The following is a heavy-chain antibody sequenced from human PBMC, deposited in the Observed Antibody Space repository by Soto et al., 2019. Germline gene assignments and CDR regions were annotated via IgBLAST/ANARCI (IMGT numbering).Heavy chain of an antibody. D-gene: IGHD4-17*01. CDR2: IYYSGTT. CDR3: ARHLSGDYPNANWFDP. J-gene: IGHJ5*02. V-gene: IGHV4-31*03. CDR1: GGSISSGGYY. Sequence: PSETLSLTCTVSGGSISSGGYYWSWSRQHPGKGLEWIGYIYYSGTTYYNPSLKSRVTISVDTSKNQFSLKLSSVTAADTAVYFCARHLSGDYPNANWFDPWGQGTLVTVSS.